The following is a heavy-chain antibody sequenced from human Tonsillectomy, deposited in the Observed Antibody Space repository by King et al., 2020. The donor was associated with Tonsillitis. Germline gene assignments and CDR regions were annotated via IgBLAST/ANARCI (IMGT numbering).Heavy chain of an antibody. CDR1: GGSISSDYYY. CDR3: ARVHYSSGWFVD. V-gene: IGHV4-31*03. CDR2: IHYSGTT. D-gene: IGHD6-19*01. J-gene: IGHJ4*02. Sequence: VQLQESGPGVVKPSQTLSLTCTGSGGSISSDYYYWNWVRQHPEKGLEWIGQIHYSGTTSYNPALKSRLSFSVDMSQNQFSVKVRSVTAADTAVYYCARVHYSSGWFVDWGQGTLVSVSS.